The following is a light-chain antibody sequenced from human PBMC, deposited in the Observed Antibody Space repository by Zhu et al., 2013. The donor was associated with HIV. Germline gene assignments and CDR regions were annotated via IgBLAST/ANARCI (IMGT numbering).Light chain of an antibody. CDR1: HNVKSN. CDR3: QQYGSSPLT. CDR2: DAS. V-gene: IGKV3-11*01. J-gene: IGKJ4*01. Sequence: DIVLTQSPATLSLSSGERAILSCRSSHNVKSNLAWYRQEPGQSPRLLIYDASNRATGIPARFSGGGSGTDFTLIISSLEPEDFAVYYCQQYGSSPLTFGGGTTVEIK.